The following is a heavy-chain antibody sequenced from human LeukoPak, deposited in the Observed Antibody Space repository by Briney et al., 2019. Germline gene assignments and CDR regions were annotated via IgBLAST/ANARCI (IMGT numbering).Heavy chain of an antibody. CDR2: ISDSGGRT. J-gene: IGHJ4*02. CDR3: AKDMDSSGYSSLDY. CDR1: GFTFSNYA. V-gene: IGHV3-23*01. D-gene: IGHD3-22*01. Sequence: GGSLRLSCAASGFTFSNYAMSWVRQAPGKGLEWVSAISDSGGRTYYADSVKGRFTISRDNSKNTLYLQMNSLRAEDTALYYCAKDMDSSGYSSLDYWGQGTLVTVSS.